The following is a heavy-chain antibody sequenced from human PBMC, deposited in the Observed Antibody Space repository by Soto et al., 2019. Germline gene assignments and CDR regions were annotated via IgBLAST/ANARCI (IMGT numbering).Heavy chain of an antibody. Sequence: QVQLQESGPGLVKPSETLSLTCTVSGGSISSYYWSWIRQPPGKGLEWIGYIYYSGSTNYNPSLKSRVTISVATSKNPFSLKLSSVTAADTAVNYCARRYGAVFDYWGQGTRVTVSS. CDR2: IYYSGST. CDR3: ARRYGAVFDY. V-gene: IGHV4-59*08. J-gene: IGHJ4*02. CDR1: GGSISSYY. D-gene: IGHD4-17*01.